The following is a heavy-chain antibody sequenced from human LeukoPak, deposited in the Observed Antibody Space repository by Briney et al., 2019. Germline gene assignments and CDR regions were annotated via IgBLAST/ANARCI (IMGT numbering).Heavy chain of an antibody. D-gene: IGHD3-22*01. CDR2: IIPILGIA. V-gene: IGHV1-69*04. Sequence: SVKVSCKASGGTFSSYAISWVRPAPGQGLEWMGRIIPILGIANYAQKFQGRVTITADKSTSTAYMELSSLRSEDTAVYYCARGHDSSGYTMDYWGQGTLVTVSS. CDR1: GGTFSSYA. J-gene: IGHJ4*02. CDR3: ARGHDSSGYTMDY.